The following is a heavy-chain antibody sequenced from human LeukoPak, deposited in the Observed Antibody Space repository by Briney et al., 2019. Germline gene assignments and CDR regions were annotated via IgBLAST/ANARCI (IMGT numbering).Heavy chain of an antibody. V-gene: IGHV1-18*01. Sequence: ASVKVSCKTFGYSFTTSGISWVRQAPGQGLEWMGWISAYNGNTNYAQKLQGRVTLTTDTSTNTAYMELRSLRSDDTAVYYCARDAGVVVVPAAPVLWGQGTLVTVSS. D-gene: IGHD2-2*01. J-gene: IGHJ4*02. CDR1: GYSFTTSG. CDR3: ARDAGVVVVPAAPVL. CDR2: ISAYNGNT.